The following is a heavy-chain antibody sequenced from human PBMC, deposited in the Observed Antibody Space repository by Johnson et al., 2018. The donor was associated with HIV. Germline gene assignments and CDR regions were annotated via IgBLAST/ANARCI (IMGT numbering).Heavy chain of an antibody. D-gene: IGHD1-26*01. CDR2: ITGSGINT. V-gene: IGHV3-23*04. CDR3: AKDRGGSHQSGHDAFHI. Sequence: VQLVESGGGLVQPGGSLRLSCAASGFTFSCSAMSWVRQAPGKGLEWLSSITGSGINTYYADSVEGRFTISRDNPKNTLYLQVTSLRTEDTAMYYCAKDRGGSHQSGHDAFHIWGQGTMVTVSS. CDR1: GFTFSCSA. J-gene: IGHJ3*02.